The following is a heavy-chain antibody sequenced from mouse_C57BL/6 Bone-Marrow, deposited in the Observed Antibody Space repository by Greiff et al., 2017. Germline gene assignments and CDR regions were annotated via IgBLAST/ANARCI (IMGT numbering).Heavy chain of an antibody. J-gene: IGHJ1*03. CDR2: IYPGSGST. CDR3: AREGIYYDYHWYFDV. V-gene: IGHV1-55*01. Sequence: QVQLQQSGAELVKPGASVKMSCKASGYTFTSYWITWVKQRPGQGLEWIGDIYPGSGSTNHNEKFKSKATLTVDTSSSTAYMQLSSLTSEDSAVFYGAREGIYYDYHWYFDVWGTGTTVTVSS. CDR1: GYTFTSYW. D-gene: IGHD2-4*01.